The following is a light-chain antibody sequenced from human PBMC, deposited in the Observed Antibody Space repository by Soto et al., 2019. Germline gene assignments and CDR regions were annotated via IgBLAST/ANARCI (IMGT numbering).Light chain of an antibody. CDR3: QQSYSTLT. Sequence: DIQVTQSPSSLSAYVVDRVTITCRASQSISSYLNWYQQKPGKAPKLLIYAASSLQSGVPSRFSGSGSGTDFTLTISSLQTEDFATYYCQQSYSTLTFGGGTKVDIK. J-gene: IGKJ4*01. V-gene: IGKV1-39*01. CDR2: AAS. CDR1: QSISSY.